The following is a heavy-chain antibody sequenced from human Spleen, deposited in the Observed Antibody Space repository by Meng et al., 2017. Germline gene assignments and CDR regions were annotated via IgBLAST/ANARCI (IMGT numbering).Heavy chain of an antibody. D-gene: IGHD3-10*01. Sequence: SETLSLTCTVSGGSISSSSYYWGWIRQPPGKGLEWIGSIYYSGSTYYNPSLKSRVTISVDTSKNQFSLKLSSVTAADTAVYYCARVMWFGELSAFAIWGQGTMVTVSS. CDR3: ARVMWFGELSAFAI. CDR1: GGSISSSSYY. V-gene: IGHV4-39*07. CDR2: IYYSGST. J-gene: IGHJ3*02.